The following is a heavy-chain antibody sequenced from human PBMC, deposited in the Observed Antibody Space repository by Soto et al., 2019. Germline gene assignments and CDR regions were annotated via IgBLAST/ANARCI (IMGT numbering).Heavy chain of an antibody. D-gene: IGHD3-16*01. V-gene: IGHV4-31*02. CDR2: IYYSGST. Sequence: TLSPSCTVSGRSITRRAYYWSWIRQHPGKGLEWIGYIYYSGSTYYNPSLKSRVTISVDTSKNQFSLKLSSVTAADKAVYYCARDKAQDGLDAFDIWGQGTMVNVS. CDR1: GRSITRRAYY. CDR3: ARDKAQDGLDAFDI. J-gene: IGHJ3*02.